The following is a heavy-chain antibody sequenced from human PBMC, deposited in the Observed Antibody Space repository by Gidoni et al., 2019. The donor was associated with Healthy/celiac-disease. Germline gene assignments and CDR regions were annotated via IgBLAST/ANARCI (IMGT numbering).Heavy chain of an antibody. Sequence: QVQLVASGGGVVQPGWSLRLSCAASGFTFSSYARHWVRQAPGKGLEWVAVISYDGSNKYYADSVKGRFTISRDNSKNTLYLQMNSLRAEETAVYYCARDPRLLGGYMDYWGQGTLVTVSS. V-gene: IGHV3-30-3*01. CDR3: ARDPRLLGGYMDY. CDR1: GFTFSSYA. D-gene: IGHD2-8*02. CDR2: ISYDGSNK. J-gene: IGHJ4*02.